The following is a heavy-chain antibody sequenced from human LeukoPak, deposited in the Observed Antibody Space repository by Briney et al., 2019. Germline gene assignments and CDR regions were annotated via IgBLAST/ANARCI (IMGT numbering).Heavy chain of an antibody. CDR2: ISYDGSNK. V-gene: IGHV3-30-3*01. Sequence: GGSLRLSCAASGFTFSSYAMHWVRQAPGKGLEWVAVISYDGSNKYYADFVKGRFTISRDNSKNTLYLQMNSLRAEDTAVFYCARGYSSSDYWGQGTLVTVSS. J-gene: IGHJ4*02. CDR1: GFTFSSYA. CDR3: ARGYSSSDY. D-gene: IGHD6-6*01.